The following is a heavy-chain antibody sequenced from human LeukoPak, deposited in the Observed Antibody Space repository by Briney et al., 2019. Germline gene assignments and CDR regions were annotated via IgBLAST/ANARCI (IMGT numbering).Heavy chain of an antibody. V-gene: IGHV1-46*01. CDR1: GYTFTSYY. CDR3: ASATLWFGESELNAFDI. Sequence: VASVKVSCKASGYTFTSYYMHWVRQAPGQGLEWMGIINPSGGSTSYAQKFQGRVTMTRDTSTSTVYMELSSLRSEDTAVYYCASATLWFGESELNAFDIWGQGTMVTVSS. CDR2: INPSGGST. D-gene: IGHD3-10*01. J-gene: IGHJ3*02.